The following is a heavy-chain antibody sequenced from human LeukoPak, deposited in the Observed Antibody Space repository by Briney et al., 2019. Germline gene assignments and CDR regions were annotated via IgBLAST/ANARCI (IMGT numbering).Heavy chain of an antibody. V-gene: IGHV4-34*01. CDR3: ARGRLDDSSGFFPLSFDI. D-gene: IGHD3-22*01. J-gene: IGHJ3*02. CDR1: GVSFSGYY. Sequence: SETLSLTCAVYGVSFSGYYWSWIRQPPGKGLEWIGEINHSGSTNYNPSLKSRVTISVDTSKNQFSPKLTSVTAADTAVYYCARGRLDDSSGFFPLSFDIWGQGTMVTVSS. CDR2: INHSGST.